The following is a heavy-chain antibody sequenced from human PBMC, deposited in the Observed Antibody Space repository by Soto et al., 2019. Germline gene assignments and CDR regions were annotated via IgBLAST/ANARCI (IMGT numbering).Heavy chain of an antibody. CDR1: GYSFTSYW. V-gene: IGHV5-51*01. CDR2: IYPGDSDT. D-gene: IGHD3-9*01. Sequence: GESLKISCKGSGYSFTSYWIGWVRQMPGKGLEWMGIIYPGDSDTRYSPSFQGQVTISADKSISTAYLQWSSLKALDTAMYYCARGSANADYDILTGPRYYFDYWGQGTLVTVSS. CDR3: ARGSANADYDILTGPRYYFDY. J-gene: IGHJ4*02.